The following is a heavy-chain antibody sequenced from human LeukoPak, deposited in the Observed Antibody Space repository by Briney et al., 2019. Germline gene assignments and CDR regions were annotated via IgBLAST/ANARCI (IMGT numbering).Heavy chain of an antibody. J-gene: IGHJ4*02. D-gene: IGHD3-10*01. Sequence: SPSQTLSLTCSVSGGSISSSAYHWSWFRQHPGKGLEWIGYIYYTGRTYYSPSLKSRVTISLDTSKNQFSLNLSSVTAADTAVYYCARVGTYGSGSYLSWLDYWGQGTLVTVSS. V-gene: IGHV4-31*03. CDR2: IYYTGRT. CDR1: GGSISSSAYH. CDR3: ARVGTYGSGSYLSWLDY.